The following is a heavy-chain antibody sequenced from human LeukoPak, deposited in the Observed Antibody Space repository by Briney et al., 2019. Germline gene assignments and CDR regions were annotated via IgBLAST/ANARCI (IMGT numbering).Heavy chain of an antibody. CDR2: IIPIFGTA. V-gene: IGHV1-69*05. Sequence: SVKVSCKASGGTFSSYAISWVRQAPGQGLEWMGGIIPIFGTANYAQKFQGRVTITTDESTSTAYMELSSLRSDDTAVYYCARDRDSGSYSYDAFDIWGQGTMVTVSP. D-gene: IGHD1-26*01. CDR1: GGTFSSYA. J-gene: IGHJ3*02. CDR3: ARDRDSGSYSYDAFDI.